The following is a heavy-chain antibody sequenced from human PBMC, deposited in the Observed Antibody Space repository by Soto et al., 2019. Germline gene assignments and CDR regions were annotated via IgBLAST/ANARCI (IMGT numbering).Heavy chain of an antibody. CDR3: ARDVGFHYDGSPSGQFDF. Sequence: QVELQESGPGLVKPSGTLSLTCAVFGTSISTTNWWSWVRQSPGKGLEWIGEIYHSGSSNYNPSLKSRVTISLDKSKNQFYLKVTSVTAADTAVDDCARDVGFHYDGSPSGQFDFWGQGTLVIVSS. D-gene: IGHD3-22*01. V-gene: IGHV4-4*02. J-gene: IGHJ4*02. CDR2: IYHSGSS. CDR1: GTSISTTNW.